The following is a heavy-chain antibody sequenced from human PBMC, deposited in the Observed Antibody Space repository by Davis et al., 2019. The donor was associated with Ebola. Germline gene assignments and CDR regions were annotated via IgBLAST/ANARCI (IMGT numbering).Heavy chain of an antibody. J-gene: IGHJ6*02. CDR3: VRDTSHQLPHWLYYFYGMDV. D-gene: IGHD2-2*01. CDR2: IKQDGSEK. CDR1: GFTFSSYW. V-gene: IGHV3-7*01. Sequence: GESLKISCAASGFTFSSYWMSWVRQAPEKGLEWVANIKQDGSEKYYVDSVKGRFTISRDNTKNTLYLQMNSLRGEDTAVYYCVRDTSHQLPHWLYYFYGMDVWGQGTTVTVSS.